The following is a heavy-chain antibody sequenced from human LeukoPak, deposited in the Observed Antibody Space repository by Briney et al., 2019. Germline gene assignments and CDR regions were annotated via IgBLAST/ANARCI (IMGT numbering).Heavy chain of an antibody. CDR3: ATGATAFDY. J-gene: IGHJ4*02. D-gene: IGHD1-26*01. Sequence: QSGGSLRLSCAASGFTLIVYWMRWVRHAPGKRRVCVSRVNGDVSSTTCADSVKGRFTISRDHAKNTVYLQMNSLRDEDTAVYYCATGATAFDYWGQGTLVTVSS. CDR1: GFTLIVYW. CDR2: VNGDVSST. V-gene: IGHV3-74*01.